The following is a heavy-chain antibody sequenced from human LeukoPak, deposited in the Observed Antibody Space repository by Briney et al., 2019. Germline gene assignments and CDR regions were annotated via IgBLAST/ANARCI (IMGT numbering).Heavy chain of an antibody. Sequence: ASVKVSCKTSGYSFSDYYMHWVRQAPGQGLEWMGWINPDSCGASSAQKFQGRVTMTRDPSITTVYMEVSGLTSDDTAIYYCARADGIDGGPYLIGPWGQGTLVTVSS. CDR1: GYSFSDYY. J-gene: IGHJ5*02. CDR2: INPDSCGA. CDR3: ARADGIDGGPYLIGP. V-gene: IGHV1-2*02. D-gene: IGHD5-24*01.